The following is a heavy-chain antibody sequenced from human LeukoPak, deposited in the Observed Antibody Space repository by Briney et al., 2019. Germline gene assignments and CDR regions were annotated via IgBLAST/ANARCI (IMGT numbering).Heavy chain of an antibody. Sequence: SETLSLTCTVSGGSISSYYWSWIRKPPGKGLELIGYIYYSGSTTYNPSLKSRVNISVDTSKNQFSLKLSSVPAADTAVYYCARGHSSGYYFQFDYWGQGTLVTVSS. CDR1: GGSISSYY. V-gene: IGHV4-59*01. D-gene: IGHD3-22*01. CDR2: IYYSGST. CDR3: ARGHSSGYYFQFDY. J-gene: IGHJ4*02.